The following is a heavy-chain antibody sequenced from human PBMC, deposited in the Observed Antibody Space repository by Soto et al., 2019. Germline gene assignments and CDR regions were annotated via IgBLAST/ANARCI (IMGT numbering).Heavy chain of an antibody. CDR3: ARDGCSGGSCSGWNPIDY. D-gene: IGHD2-15*01. CDR2: INPSGGST. J-gene: IGHJ4*02. Sequence: QVQLVQSGAEVKKPGASVKVSCKASGYTFTSYYMHWVRQAPGQGLEWMGIINPSGGSTSYAQKFQCRVTMTRDTSTSTVYMELSSLRSEDTAVYYCARDGCSGGSCSGWNPIDYWGQGTLVTVSS. V-gene: IGHV1-46*03. CDR1: GYTFTSYY.